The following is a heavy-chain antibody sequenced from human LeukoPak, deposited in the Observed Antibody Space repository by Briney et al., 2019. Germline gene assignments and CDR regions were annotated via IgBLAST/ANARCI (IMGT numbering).Heavy chain of an antibody. CDR3: ARGVIFDY. CDR2: IYYSGST. Sequence: RTSETLSLTCTVSGGSISSYYWSWIRQPPGKGLEWIGYIYYSGSTNYNPSLKSRVTISVDTSKNQFSLKLSSVTAADTAVYYCARGVIFDYWGQGTLVTVSS. D-gene: IGHD3-22*01. CDR1: GGSISSYY. V-gene: IGHV4-59*01. J-gene: IGHJ4*02.